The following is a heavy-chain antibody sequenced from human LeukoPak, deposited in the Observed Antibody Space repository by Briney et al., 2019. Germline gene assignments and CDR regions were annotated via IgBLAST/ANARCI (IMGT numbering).Heavy chain of an antibody. J-gene: IGHJ4*02. Sequence: PGGSLRLSSVASGFTFSSYWMNWVRQAPGKGLEWVANINHDGSDKYYVDSVKGRFTISRDNAKKSLYLQMNSLRAEDTAVYYCARDLFSYGANQDDYWGQGTLVTVSS. D-gene: IGHD5-18*01. CDR2: INHDGSDK. V-gene: IGHV3-7*01. CDR1: GFTFSSYW. CDR3: ARDLFSYGANQDDY.